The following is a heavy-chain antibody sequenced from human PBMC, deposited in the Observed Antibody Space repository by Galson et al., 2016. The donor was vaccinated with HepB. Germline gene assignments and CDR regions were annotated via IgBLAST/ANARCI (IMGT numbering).Heavy chain of an antibody. V-gene: IGHV3-33*01. J-gene: IGHJ4*02. D-gene: IGHD3-22*01. CDR2: IWYDGSNK. CDR3: ARDMHRPYYYDSSGYGDMGYYFDY. CDR1: GFTFSSYG. Sequence: SLRLSCAASGFTFSSYGMHWVRQAPGMGLEWVAVIWYDGSNKYYADSVKGRFTISRDNSKNTLYLQMNSLRAEDTAVYYCARDMHRPYYYDSSGYGDMGYYFDYWGQGTLVTVSS.